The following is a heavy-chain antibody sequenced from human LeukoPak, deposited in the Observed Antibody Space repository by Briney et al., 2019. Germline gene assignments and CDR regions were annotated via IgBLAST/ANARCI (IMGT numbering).Heavy chain of an antibody. V-gene: IGHV5-51*01. CDR2: IHPGDSDT. J-gene: IGHJ4*02. D-gene: IGHD3-9*01. CDR1: GYKFSTKW. Sequence: GESLKISCKGSGYKFSTKWIGWVRQKPGRGLECMGIIHPGDSDTRYSPWFLGQVTISVDEATNIAYLEWTSLEASDSAVYYCARQAGHEITGYPAQYFDYWGQGTLVTVSS. CDR3: ARQAGHEITGYPAQYFDY.